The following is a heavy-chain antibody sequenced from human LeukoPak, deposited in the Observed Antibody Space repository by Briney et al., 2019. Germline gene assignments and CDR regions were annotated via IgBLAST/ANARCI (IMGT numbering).Heavy chain of an antibody. J-gene: IGHJ4*02. Sequence: GGSLRLSCAASGFTFSSYGMHWVRQAPGKGLEWVAVISYDGSNKYYADSVKGRFTISRDNSKNTLYLQMNSLRAEDTAVYYCARDLPAGTGDDYWGQGTLVTVSS. CDR1: GFTFSSYG. D-gene: IGHD6-13*01. CDR2: ISYDGSNK. CDR3: ARDLPAGTGDDY. V-gene: IGHV3-30*03.